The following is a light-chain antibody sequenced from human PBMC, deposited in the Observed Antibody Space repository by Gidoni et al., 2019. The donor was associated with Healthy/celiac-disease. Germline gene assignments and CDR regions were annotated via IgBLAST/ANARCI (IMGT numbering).Light chain of an antibody. CDR3: VLYMGSGISG. Sequence: QTVVTQEPSFSVSPGGTVTLTCGLSSGSVATSYYPSWYQQTPGQAPRTLIYSTNTRSSGVPDRCSGSSLGNKAALTITGAEADDESDYYCVLYMGSGISGFGGGTKLTVL. V-gene: IGLV8-61*01. CDR2: STN. CDR1: SGSVATSYY. J-gene: IGLJ3*02.